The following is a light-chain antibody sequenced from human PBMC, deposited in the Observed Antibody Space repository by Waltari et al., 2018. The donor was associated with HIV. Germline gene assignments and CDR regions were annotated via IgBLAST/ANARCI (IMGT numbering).Light chain of an antibody. V-gene: IGLV3-1*01. CDR2: QNT. CDR1: KLGDKY. Sequence: SYELTQPPSVSVSPGQTASITCSGDKLGDKYVCWYQQRPGHSPVLVIYQNTKRPSGIPERFSGSNSGNTATLTISGTQAMDEADYYCQAWDSSTAVFGGGTTLTVL. CDR3: QAWDSSTAV. J-gene: IGLJ2*01.